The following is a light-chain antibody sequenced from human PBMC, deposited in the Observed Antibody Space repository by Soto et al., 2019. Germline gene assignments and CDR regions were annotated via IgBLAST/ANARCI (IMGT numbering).Light chain of an antibody. CDR1: QSVSSTF. J-gene: IGKJ3*01. V-gene: IGKV3-20*01. Sequence: ETVLTQSPGTLSLSPGERATLSCRASQSVSSTFLAWYQQKPGQAPRLLIYAASSRATGIPDRFSGSGSGTDFTLTISRLEPEDFAVYYCQQYGSSLFTFGPGT. CDR3: QQYGSSLFT. CDR2: AAS.